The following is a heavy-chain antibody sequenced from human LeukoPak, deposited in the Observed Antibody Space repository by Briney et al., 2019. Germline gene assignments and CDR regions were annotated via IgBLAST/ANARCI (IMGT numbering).Heavy chain of an antibody. J-gene: IGHJ6*03. Sequence: SETLSLTCAVYGGSFSGYYWSWIRQPPGKGLEWIGEINHSGSTNYNPSLRSRVTISVDTSKNQFSLKLSSVTAADTAVYYCASSIAARPYYYYYYMDVWGKGTTATVSS. CDR2: INHSGST. V-gene: IGHV4-34*01. CDR1: GGSFSGYY. D-gene: IGHD6-6*01. CDR3: ASSIAARPYYYYYYMDV.